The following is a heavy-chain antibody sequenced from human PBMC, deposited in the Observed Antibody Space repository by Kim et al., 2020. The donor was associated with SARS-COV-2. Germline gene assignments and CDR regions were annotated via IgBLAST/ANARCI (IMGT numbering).Heavy chain of an antibody. V-gene: IGHV3-11*05. CDR3: ARVALGSSSDYYLDH. Sequence: ESVKGRVTSSRHNAQSSLYLQMNSLRVEDTAVYYCARVALGSSSDYYLDHWGQGTLVTVSS. J-gene: IGHJ4*02. D-gene: IGHD2-2*01.